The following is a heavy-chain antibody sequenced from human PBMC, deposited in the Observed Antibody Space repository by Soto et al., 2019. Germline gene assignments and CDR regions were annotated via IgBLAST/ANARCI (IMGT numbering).Heavy chain of an antibody. V-gene: IGHV1-3*01. J-gene: IGHJ4*02. CDR3: ARDIYNGPRSLNYFDS. D-gene: IGHD3-10*01. CDR2: INAGNGDT. CDR1: GYSFTTHS. Sequence: GASVKVSCKASGYSFTTHSMHWVRQAPGQRLEWMGWINAGNGDTKYSHKFQGRVTITRDTSASTAYMELSSLRSEDTALYYCARDIYNGPRSLNYFDSWGQRTLVTVSS.